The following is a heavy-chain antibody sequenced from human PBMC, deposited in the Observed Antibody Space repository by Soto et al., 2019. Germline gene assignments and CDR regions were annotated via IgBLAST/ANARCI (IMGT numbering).Heavy chain of an antibody. Sequence: EVQLVESGGGLVQPGGSLRLSCAASGFTFSSYSMNWVRQAPGKGLEWVSYISSSSSTIYYADSVKGRFTISRDNAKNSLYLQMNSLRDEDTAVYYCATAVVVVAATVEYFFDYWGQGTLVTVSS. J-gene: IGHJ4*02. CDR2: ISSSSSTI. V-gene: IGHV3-48*02. D-gene: IGHD2-15*01. CDR3: ATAVVVVAATVEYFFDY. CDR1: GFTFSSYS.